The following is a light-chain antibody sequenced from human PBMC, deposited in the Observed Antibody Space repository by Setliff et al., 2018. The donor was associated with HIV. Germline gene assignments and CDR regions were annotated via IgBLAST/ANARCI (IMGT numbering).Light chain of an antibody. V-gene: IGLV2-14*03. Sequence: SVLTQSPSVSGTPGQRVTISCTGTSSDIGGYNFVSWYQQYPGEAPKLIISDNTKRPSGVSDRFSASKSGNTASLTISGLRAEGEADYYCSSYTSSSTYVFGLGTKVTVL. CDR3: SSYTSSSTYV. CDR2: DNT. CDR1: SSDIGGYNF. J-gene: IGLJ1*01.